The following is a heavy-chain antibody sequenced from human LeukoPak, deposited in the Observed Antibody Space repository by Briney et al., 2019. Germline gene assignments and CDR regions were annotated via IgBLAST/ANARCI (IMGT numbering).Heavy chain of an antibody. CDR2: ISSSSSYI. V-gene: IGHV3-21*01. J-gene: IGHJ4*02. CDR3: ARDLAVGFYGSGSFYFDY. CDR1: GFTFSSYS. D-gene: IGHD3-10*01. Sequence: GGSLRLSCAASGFTFSSYSMNWVRQAPGKGLEWVSSISSSSSYIYYADSVKGRFTISRDNAKNSLYLQMNSLRAEDTAVYYCARDLAVGFYGSGSFYFDYWGQGTLVTVSS.